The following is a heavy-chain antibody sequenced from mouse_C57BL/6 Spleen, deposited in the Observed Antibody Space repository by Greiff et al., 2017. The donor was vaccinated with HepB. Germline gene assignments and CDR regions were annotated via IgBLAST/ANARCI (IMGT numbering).Heavy chain of an antibody. Sequence: QVQLQQSGPELVKPGASVKLSCKASGYTFTSYDINWVKQRPGQGLEWIGWIYPRDGSTKYNVKFKGKATLTVDTSSSTAYMELHSLTSEDSAVYFCARKTPRSFSWFAYWGQGTLVTVSA. D-gene: IGHD2-10*02. CDR3: ARKTPRSFSWFAY. CDR1: GYTFTSYD. J-gene: IGHJ3*01. V-gene: IGHV1-85*01. CDR2: IYPRDGST.